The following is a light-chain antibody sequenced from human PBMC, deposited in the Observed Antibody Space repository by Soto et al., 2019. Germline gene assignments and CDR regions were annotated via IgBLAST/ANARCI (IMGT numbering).Light chain of an antibody. V-gene: IGLV3-21*04. Sequence: SYELTQLPSVSVAPGKTARITCGGNNIGSKSVHWYQQKPGQAPVLVIYYDSDRPSGIPERFSGSNSGNTATLTISRVEAGDEADYYCQVWDSSSDRHVVFGGGTKLTVL. CDR2: YDS. CDR1: NIGSKS. CDR3: QVWDSSSDRHVV. J-gene: IGLJ2*01.